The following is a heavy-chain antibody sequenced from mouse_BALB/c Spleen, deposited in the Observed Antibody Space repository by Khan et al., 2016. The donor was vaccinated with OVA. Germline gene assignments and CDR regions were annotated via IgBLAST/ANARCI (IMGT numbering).Heavy chain of an antibody. CDR2: IRYDGSN. V-gene: IGHV3-6*02. CDR3: ARDYYGTSWYFDV. Sequence: EVQLQESGPGLVKPSQYLSLTCSVTGYSITRGYYWNWIRQFPGNKLEWMDYIRYDGSNNYNPSLKNRISITRDTSKNQFFLKLNSVTTADTATYYCARDYYGTSWYFDVWGAGTTVTVSS. J-gene: IGHJ1*01. CDR1: GYSITRGYY. D-gene: IGHD1-1*01.